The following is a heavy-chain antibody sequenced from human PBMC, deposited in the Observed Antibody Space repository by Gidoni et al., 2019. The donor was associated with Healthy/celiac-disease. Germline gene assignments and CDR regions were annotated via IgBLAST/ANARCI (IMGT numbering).Heavy chain of an antibody. Sequence: EVQLVESGGGLVQPGGSLRLSCAASGFTFSGYSMNWVRQAPGKGLEWVSYISSRSSTIYYADSVKGRFTISRDNAKNSLYLQMNSLRDEDTAVYYCARSIFPGIAVAGPSADWGQGTLVTVSS. CDR3: ARSIFPGIAVAGPSAD. D-gene: IGHD6-19*01. CDR1: GFTFSGYS. J-gene: IGHJ4*02. V-gene: IGHV3-48*02. CDR2: ISSRSSTI.